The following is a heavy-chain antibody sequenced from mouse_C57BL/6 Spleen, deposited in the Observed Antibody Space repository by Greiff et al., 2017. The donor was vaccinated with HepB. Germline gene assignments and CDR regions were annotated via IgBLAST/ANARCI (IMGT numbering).Heavy chain of an antibody. Sequence: EVMLVESGGGLVQPGGSMKLSCAASGFTFSDAWMDWVRQSTEKGLEWVAEIRNKANNHATYYAESVKGRFTISRDDSKSSVYLQMNSLRAEDTGIYYCTRPDYSNYRYFDVWGTGTTVTVSS. CDR1: GFTFSDAW. V-gene: IGHV6-6*01. J-gene: IGHJ1*03. CDR3: TRPDYSNYRYFDV. CDR2: IRNKANNHAT. D-gene: IGHD2-5*01.